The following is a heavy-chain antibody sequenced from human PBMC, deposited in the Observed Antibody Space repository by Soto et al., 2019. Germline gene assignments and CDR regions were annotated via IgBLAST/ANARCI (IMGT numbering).Heavy chain of an antibody. CDR1: GFTFSTYW. CDR2: IKGDGTHT. D-gene: IGHD5-12*01. CDR3: VRVLSGYYGFDY. J-gene: IGHJ4*02. Sequence: EVQLVESGGGLQCGESRRLSCAASGFTFSTYWIHWVRHVPGKGLVWFSRIKGDGTHTDYADSVKGRFTISSDNVKNTLYLQMNSLRAEDTAVYSCVRVLSGYYGFDYWGQGTLDIVSS. V-gene: IGHV3-74*01.